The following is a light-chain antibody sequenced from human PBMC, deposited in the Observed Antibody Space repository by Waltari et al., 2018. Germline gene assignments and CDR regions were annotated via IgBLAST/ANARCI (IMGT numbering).Light chain of an antibody. J-gene: IGKJ4*01. CDR2: DAS. V-gene: IGKV3-11*01. CDR3: QQRKEWPLT. Sequence: EIVLTQSPATLSLSPGERATLSCRASQSVTRYLGWYQLKPGQAPRLLIYDASARAPGIPTRFSGGGSETDFTLTISSLEPEDFAFYYCQQRKEWPLTFGGGTKVEIK. CDR1: QSVTRY.